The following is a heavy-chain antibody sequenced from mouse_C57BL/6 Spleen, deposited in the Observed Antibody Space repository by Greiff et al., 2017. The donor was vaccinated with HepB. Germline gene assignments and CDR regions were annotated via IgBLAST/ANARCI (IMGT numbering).Heavy chain of an antibody. D-gene: IGHD3-2*02. CDR3: ARGLRPYYYAMDY. CDR2: IYPSDSET. J-gene: IGHJ4*01. Sequence: QVQLQQPGAELVRPGSSVKLSCKASGYTFTSYWMDWVKQRPGQGLEWIGNIYPSDSETHYNQKFKDKATLTVDKSSSTAYMQLSSLTSEDSAVYYCARGLRPYYYAMDYWGQGTSVTVSS. V-gene: IGHV1-61*01. CDR1: GYTFTSYW.